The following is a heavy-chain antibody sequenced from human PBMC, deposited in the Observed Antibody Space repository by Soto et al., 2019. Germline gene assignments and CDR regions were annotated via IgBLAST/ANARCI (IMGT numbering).Heavy chain of an antibody. V-gene: IGHV4-39*01. D-gene: IGHD6-13*01. Sequence: SETLSLTCTVSGGSISSSSYYWGWIRQPPGKGLEWIGSIYYSGSTYYNPSLTSRVTISVDTSKNQFSLKLSSVTAADTAVYYCARQEQLVPYFDYWGQGTLVTVSS. J-gene: IGHJ4*02. CDR1: GGSISSSSYY. CDR3: ARQEQLVPYFDY. CDR2: IYYSGST.